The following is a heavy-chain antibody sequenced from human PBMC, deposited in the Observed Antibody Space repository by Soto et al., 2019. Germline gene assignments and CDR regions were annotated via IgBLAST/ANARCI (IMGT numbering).Heavy chain of an antibody. CDR2: ISAYNGNT. CDR3: ARVVWRYYDFWSGYYTADYYYYTDV. J-gene: IGHJ6*03. V-gene: IGHV1-18*01. CDR1: GYTFTSYG. D-gene: IGHD3-3*01. Sequence: QVQMVQSGAEVKKPGASVKVSCKASGYTFTSYGISWVRQAPGQGLEWMGWISAYNGNTNYAQKLQGRVTMTTEASTSTACMDLRGLRFDEAAVYYWARVVWRYYDFWSGYYTADYYYYTDVWGKGTTVTVSS.